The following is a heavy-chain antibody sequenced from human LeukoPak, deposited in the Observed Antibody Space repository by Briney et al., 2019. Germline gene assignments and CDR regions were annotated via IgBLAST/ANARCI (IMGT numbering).Heavy chain of an antibody. CDR3: ARLRFGESLIDNWFDP. V-gene: IGHV4-59*01. CDR2: IYYSGST. Sequence: SETLSLTCTVSGGSISSYYWSWIRQPPGKGLEWIGYIYYSGSTNYNPSLKSRVTISVDTSKNQFSLKLSSVTAADTAVYYCARLRFGESLIDNWFDPWGQGTLVTVSS. J-gene: IGHJ5*02. D-gene: IGHD3-10*01. CDR1: GGSISSYY.